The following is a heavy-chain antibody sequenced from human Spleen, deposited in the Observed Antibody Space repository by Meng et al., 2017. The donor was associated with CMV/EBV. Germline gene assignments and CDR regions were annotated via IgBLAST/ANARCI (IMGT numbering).Heavy chain of an antibody. CDR2: IKSKSDGEET. J-gene: IGHJ4*02. CDR3: TTVIGQYHQDY. CDR1: GFTFSSYS. V-gene: IGHV3-15*05. Sequence: GGSLRLSCAASGFTFSSYSMNWVRQAPGKGLEWVGRIKSKSDGEETSYAARVKGRFTISRDDSRNTVYLQMNSLTTEDTALYYCTTVIGQYHQDYWGQGTLVTVSS. D-gene: IGHD2-2*01.